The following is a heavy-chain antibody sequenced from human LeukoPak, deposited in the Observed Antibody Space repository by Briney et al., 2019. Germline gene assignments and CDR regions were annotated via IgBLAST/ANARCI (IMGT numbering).Heavy chain of an antibody. J-gene: IGHJ1*01. CDR1: GGSFSGYY. CDR2: INHSGGT. Sequence: SETLSLTCAVYGGSFSGYYWSWIRQPPGKGLEWIGDINHSGGTNYNPSLKSRVTISIDTSKNHFSLKLSSVTAADTAVYYCARYYYDSSGYYAEYLQYWGQGTLVTVSS. V-gene: IGHV4-34*01. CDR3: ARYYYDSSGYYAEYLQY. D-gene: IGHD3-22*01.